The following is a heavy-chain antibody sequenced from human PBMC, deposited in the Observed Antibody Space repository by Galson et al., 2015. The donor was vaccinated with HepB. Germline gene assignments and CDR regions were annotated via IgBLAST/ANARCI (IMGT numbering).Heavy chain of an antibody. Sequence: SLRLSCAASGFPLSFYGMHWVRQAPGKGLVWISRIYGDGSITNYADFVKGRFTISRDNAKNTLYLQVNSLRAEDTAMYYCARGDIVGYYMDVWGKGTTVTVSS. V-gene: IGHV3-74*01. D-gene: IGHD2-21*01. J-gene: IGHJ6*03. CDR1: GFPLSFYG. CDR2: IYGDGSIT. CDR3: ARGDIVGYYMDV.